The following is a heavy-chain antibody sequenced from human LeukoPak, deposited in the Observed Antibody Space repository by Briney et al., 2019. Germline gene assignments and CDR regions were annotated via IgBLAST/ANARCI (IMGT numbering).Heavy chain of an antibody. J-gene: IGHJ6*03. V-gene: IGHV4-34*01. CDR1: GGSFSGYY. Sequence: SETLSLTCAVYGGSFSGYYWSWIRQPPGPGLEWIGEINHSGSTNYNPSLHSRVTISVDTSKNQFSLKLSSVTAADTAVYYCARGGSVPAGYYYYYYYMDVWGKGTTVTVSS. CDR3: ARGGSVPAGYYYYYYYMDV. CDR2: INHSGST. D-gene: IGHD2-2*01.